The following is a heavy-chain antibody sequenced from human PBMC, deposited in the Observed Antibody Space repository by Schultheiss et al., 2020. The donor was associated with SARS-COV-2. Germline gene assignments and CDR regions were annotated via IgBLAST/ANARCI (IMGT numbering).Heavy chain of an antibody. J-gene: IGHJ5*02. CDR3: ARGPFWGSYHHNWFDP. V-gene: IGHV1-8*01. CDR2: MNPNSGNT. D-gene: IGHD3-16*02. CDR1: GYTFTSYD. Sequence: ASVKVSCKASGYTFTSYDINWVRQATGQGLEWMGWMNPNSGNTGYAQKFQGRVTMTRNTSISTAYMELSSLRSEDTAVYYCARGPFWGSYHHNWFDPWGQGTLVTVSS.